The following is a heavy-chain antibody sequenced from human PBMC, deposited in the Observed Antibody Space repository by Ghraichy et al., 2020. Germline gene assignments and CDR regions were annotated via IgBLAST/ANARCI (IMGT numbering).Heavy chain of an antibody. Sequence: GGSLRLSCAASGFTFSSYGMHWVRQAPGKGLEWVAVIWYDGSNKYYADSVKGRFTISRDNSKNTLYLQMNSLRAEDTAVYYCARAPGPLQLMIDYWGQGTLVTVSS. CDR2: IWYDGSNK. V-gene: IGHV3-33*01. CDR1: GFTFSSYG. CDR3: ARAPGPLQLMIDY. J-gene: IGHJ4*02. D-gene: IGHD5-24*01.